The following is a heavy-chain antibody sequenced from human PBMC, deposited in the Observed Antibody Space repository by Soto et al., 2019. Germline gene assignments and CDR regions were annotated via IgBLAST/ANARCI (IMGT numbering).Heavy chain of an antibody. J-gene: IGHJ3*02. CDR2: ISGSGHSS. Sequence: GGSLRLSCEASGFTFRSYAMIWVRQAPGKGLDWVSTISGSGHSSYDADSVKGRFTTSRDNSKTTLYLRLDSLRAEDTAVYYCAKLYHYYDSSGYYSDAHDIWGQGTLVTVSS. D-gene: IGHD3-22*01. CDR3: AKLYHYYDSSGYYSDAHDI. CDR1: GFTFRSYA. V-gene: IGHV3-23*01.